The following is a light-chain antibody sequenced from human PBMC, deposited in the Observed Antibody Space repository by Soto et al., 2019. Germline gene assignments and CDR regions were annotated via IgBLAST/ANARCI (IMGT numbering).Light chain of an antibody. J-gene: IGKJ1*01. CDR1: QSVSSN. CDR3: QQYNNWPPKT. Sequence: EIVMTQSQATLSVSPGERATLSCRASQSVSSNLAWYQQKPGQAPRLLIYGASTRATGIPARFSGSGSGTEFTLTISSLQSEDFAVYYCQQYNNWPPKTFGQGTNVHIK. CDR2: GAS. V-gene: IGKV3-15*01.